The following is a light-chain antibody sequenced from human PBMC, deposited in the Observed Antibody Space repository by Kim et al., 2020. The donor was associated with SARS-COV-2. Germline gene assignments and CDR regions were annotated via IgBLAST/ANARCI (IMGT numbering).Light chain of an antibody. Sequence: SVSAGERATLSCRASQSVRSNLAWFQQKPGQGLRLLIYGASTRATGIPARFSGSGFGTEFTLTISSLQSEDSAVYFCQQYDNWRTFGQGTKVDIK. CDR3: QQYDNWRT. CDR1: QSVRSN. J-gene: IGKJ1*01. CDR2: GAS. V-gene: IGKV3-15*01.